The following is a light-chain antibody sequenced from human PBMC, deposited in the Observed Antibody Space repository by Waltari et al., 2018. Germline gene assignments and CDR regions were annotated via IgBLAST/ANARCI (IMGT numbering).Light chain of an antibody. CDR1: SSDVGGYNY. V-gene: IGLV2-8*01. J-gene: IGLJ2*01. Sequence: QSALTQPPSASGSPGQSVTISCTGPSSDVGGYNYVSWYQQYPDKAPNLIIYEVTKRPSGVPDRFSGSKSGNTASLTVSGLQAEDEADYYCTSYGGSNNFVIFGGGTKLTVL. CDR3: TSYGGSNNFVI. CDR2: EVT.